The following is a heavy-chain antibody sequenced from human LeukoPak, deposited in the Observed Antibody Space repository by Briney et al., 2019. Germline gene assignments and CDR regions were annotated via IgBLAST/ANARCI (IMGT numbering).Heavy chain of an antibody. CDR2: IYYSGST. D-gene: IGHD3-10*01. CDR1: GGSISSSSYY. CDR3: ARDRTGFGELADY. Sequence: TSETLSLTCTVSGGSISSSSYYWGWIRQPPGKGLEWIGSIYYSGSTYYNPSLKSRVTISVDTSKNQFSLKLSSVTAADTAVYYCARDRTGFGELADYWGQGTLVIVSS. V-gene: IGHV4-39*07. J-gene: IGHJ4*02.